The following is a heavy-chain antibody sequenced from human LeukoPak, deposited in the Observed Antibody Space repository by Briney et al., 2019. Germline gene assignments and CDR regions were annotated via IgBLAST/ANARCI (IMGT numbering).Heavy chain of an antibody. CDR3: AKDPETYYDILTGYSYFDY. CDR1: GFTFSSYW. D-gene: IGHD3-9*01. V-gene: IGHV3-7*03. Sequence: GGSLRLSCVASGFTFSSYWMTWVRQAPGKGLEWLANIKEDGSIQYYLDSVRGRFTISRDNAKTSVYLQLNSLRAEDTAVYYCAKDPETYYDILTGYSYFDYWGQGTLVTVSS. CDR2: IKEDGSIQ. J-gene: IGHJ4*02.